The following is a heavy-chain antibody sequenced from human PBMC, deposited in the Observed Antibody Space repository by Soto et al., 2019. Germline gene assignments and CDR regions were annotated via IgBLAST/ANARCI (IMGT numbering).Heavy chain of an antibody. D-gene: IGHD3-16*01. Sequence: QLQLVQSGAEVKEPGASVKVSCKASGYTFSSSGFTWVRQAPGQGLEWMGWISANSGNTNYAQKLQGRVTITRDTSASTAYMELSSLRSEDTAVYYCARAGRWGFWLDYWGQGTLVTVSS. CDR3: ARAGRWGFWLDY. J-gene: IGHJ4*02. V-gene: IGHV1-18*01. CDR1: GYTFSSSG. CDR2: ISANSGNT.